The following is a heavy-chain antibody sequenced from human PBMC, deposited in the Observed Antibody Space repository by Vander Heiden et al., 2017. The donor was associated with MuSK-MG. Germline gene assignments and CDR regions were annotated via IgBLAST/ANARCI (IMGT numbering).Heavy chain of an antibody. CDR3: AGRRVVTVRGRWGLDV. Sequence: QVQLQQWGAGLVKPSETLSLTCAVYNGSFSGYYWSWIRQSPEKGLEWIGEINEGGSTNYNPSLKSRVTASVDTSKNQFSLQVTSVTAADTALYYCAGRRVVTVRGRWGLDVWGQGTMVTVSS. CDR2: INEGGST. CDR1: NGSFSGYY. J-gene: IGHJ6*02. D-gene: IGHD3-10*01. V-gene: IGHV4-34*01.